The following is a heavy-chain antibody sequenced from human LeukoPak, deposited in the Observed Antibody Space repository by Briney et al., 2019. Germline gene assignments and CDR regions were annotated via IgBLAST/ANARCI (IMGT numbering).Heavy chain of an antibody. J-gene: IGHJ4*02. CDR2: ISGSGGST. Sequence: GGSLRLSCAASGFTFSSYAMSWVRQAPGKGLEWVSAISGSGGSTYYADSVKGRFTISRDNSKNTLYLQMNSLRAEDTAVYYCAKMRGHQLLSAASDSWGQGTLVTVSS. V-gene: IGHV3-23*01. CDR1: GFTFSSYA. D-gene: IGHD2/OR15-2a*01. CDR3: AKMRGHQLLSAASDS.